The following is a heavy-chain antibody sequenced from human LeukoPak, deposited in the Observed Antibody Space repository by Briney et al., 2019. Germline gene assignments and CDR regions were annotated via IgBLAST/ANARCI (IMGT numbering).Heavy chain of an antibody. CDR2: IRYDGSNK. J-gene: IGHJ6*03. CDR3: AKESLHRIAAGLYMDV. CDR1: GFTFSSYA. D-gene: IGHD6-13*01. V-gene: IGHV3-30*02. Sequence: PGGSLRLSCAASGFTFSSYAMHRVRQAPGKGLEWVAFIRYDGSNKYYADSVKGRFTISRDNSKNTLYLQMNSLRAEDTAVYYCAKESLHRIAAGLYMDVWGKGTTVTVSS.